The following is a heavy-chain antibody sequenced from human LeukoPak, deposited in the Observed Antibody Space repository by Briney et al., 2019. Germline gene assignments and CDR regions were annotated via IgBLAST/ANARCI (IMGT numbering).Heavy chain of an antibody. Sequence: ASVKVSCKASGYTFTGYYMHWVRQAPGQGLEWMGRINPNSGGTNYAQKFQGRVTMTRDTSISTAYMELSRLRSDDTAVYYCARPPDTYYYDSSGSLSGYWGQGTLVTVSS. CDR1: GYTFTGYY. J-gene: IGHJ4*02. CDR2: INPNSGGT. CDR3: ARPPDTYYYDSSGSLSGY. D-gene: IGHD3-22*01. V-gene: IGHV1-2*06.